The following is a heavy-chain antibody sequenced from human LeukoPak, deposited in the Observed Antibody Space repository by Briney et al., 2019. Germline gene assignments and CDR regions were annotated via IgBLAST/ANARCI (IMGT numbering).Heavy chain of an antibody. CDR3: ATMGPRYCSSTSCYGGGWFDP. J-gene: IGHJ5*02. D-gene: IGHD2-2*01. CDR1: GYTFTNYW. Sequence: GESLKISCKGSGYTFTNYWIGWVRQMPGKGLEWMGIMYPGDSDTRYSPSFQGQVTISADKSINTAYLQWSSLKASDTAMYYCATMGPRYCSSTSCYGGGWFDPWGQGTLVTVSS. V-gene: IGHV5-51*01. CDR2: MYPGDSDT.